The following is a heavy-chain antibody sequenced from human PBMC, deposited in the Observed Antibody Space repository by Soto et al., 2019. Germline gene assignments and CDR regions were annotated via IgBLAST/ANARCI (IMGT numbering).Heavy chain of an antibody. Sequence: PGESLKISCTASGSSFPRYPIHWVRQTPGKGLEWVAVISHDGVTKNSADSLKGRFSISRDNSRNTLYLERNSLRTADTAMYYCVRGGYSSSWERLDPWGQGTLVTVSS. D-gene: IGHD4-4*01. CDR1: GSSFPRYP. V-gene: IGHV3-30-3*01. J-gene: IGHJ5*02. CDR2: ISHDGVTK. CDR3: VRGGYSSSWERLDP.